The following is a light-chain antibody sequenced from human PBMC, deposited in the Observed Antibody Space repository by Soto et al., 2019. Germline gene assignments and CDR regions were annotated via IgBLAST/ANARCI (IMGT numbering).Light chain of an antibody. CDR1: QSLLHSNGYNY. Sequence: DIVMTQSPLSLPVTPGEPASISCRSSQSLLHSNGYNYLDWYLQKPGQSPQLLIYLGSNRASGVPDRFSGSGSGTDFTLKISRVEAEDVGVYYCMQALQNPPVTVGGGTKVDIK. V-gene: IGKV2-28*01. CDR2: LGS. J-gene: IGKJ4*01. CDR3: MQALQNPPVT.